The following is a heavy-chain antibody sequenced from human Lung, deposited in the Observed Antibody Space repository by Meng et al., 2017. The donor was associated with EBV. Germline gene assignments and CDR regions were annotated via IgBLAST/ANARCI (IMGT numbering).Heavy chain of an antibody. CDR1: GGSISSGDYY. Sequence: QVAAQEAGPCLVKPSHTLSLTCTVSGGSISSGDYYWSWIRQPPGKGLEWIGYIYYSGSTYYNPSLKSRVTISVDTSKNQFSLKLSSVTAADTAVYYCARAVDTGYFDYWGQGTLVTVSS. CDR2: IYYSGST. CDR3: ARAVDTGYFDY. V-gene: IGHV4-30-4*01. J-gene: IGHJ4*02. D-gene: IGHD5-18*01.